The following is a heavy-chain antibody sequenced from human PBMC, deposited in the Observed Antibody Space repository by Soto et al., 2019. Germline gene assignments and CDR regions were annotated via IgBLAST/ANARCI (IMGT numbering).Heavy chain of an antibody. Sequence: GGSLRLSCAASGFTFSSYSMNWVRQAPGKGLEWVSSISSSSTFIYYADSVRCRFTVSRDNAKNSLYLQMNSLRAVDTAVYVCARELGAAGTPFDYWGQGALVTVSS. J-gene: IGHJ4*02. D-gene: IGHD6-13*01. CDR1: GFTFSSYS. V-gene: IGHV3-21*01. CDR3: ARELGAAGTPFDY. CDR2: ISSSSTFI.